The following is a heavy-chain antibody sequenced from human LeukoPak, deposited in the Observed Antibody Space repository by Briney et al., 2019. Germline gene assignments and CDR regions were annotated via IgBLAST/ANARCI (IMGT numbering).Heavy chain of an antibody. V-gene: IGHV1-69*05. D-gene: IGHD2-2*01. CDR2: IIPIFGTA. Sequence: GASVKVSCRASGGTFSSYAISWVRQAPGQGLEWMGRIIPIFGTANYAQKFQGRVTTTTDESTSTAYMELSSLRSEDTAVYYCARDLASVIVVVPAGLAFDIWGQGTMVTVSS. J-gene: IGHJ3*02. CDR1: GGTFSSYA. CDR3: ARDLASVIVVVPAGLAFDI.